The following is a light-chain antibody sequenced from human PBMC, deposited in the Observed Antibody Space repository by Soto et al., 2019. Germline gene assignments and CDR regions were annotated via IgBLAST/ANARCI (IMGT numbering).Light chain of an antibody. CDR3: ETWDSNTWV. Sequence: QLVLTQSSSASPSLGSSVKLTCTLSSGHSSYIIAWHQQPPGKAPRYLMKLESSGSYNRGSGVPYRFSGSSSGADRYLIISNLQFEDEADYYCETWDSNTWVFGGGTQLTVL. V-gene: IGLV4-60*02. CDR2: LESSGSY. J-gene: IGLJ3*02. CDR1: SGHSSYI.